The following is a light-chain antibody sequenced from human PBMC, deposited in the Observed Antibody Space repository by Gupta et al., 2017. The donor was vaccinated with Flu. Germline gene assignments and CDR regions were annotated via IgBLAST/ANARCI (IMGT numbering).Light chain of an antibody. Sequence: RVTITWSGSSSNIARKTVNGDQQLQGTAPKPLSERNNQRPSGVADRFSGSKSGTSASLAISGLQSEEEAEYDCATWEDSLNAVVFGGGTKLTVL. CDR2: RNN. CDR3: ATWEDSLNAVV. V-gene: IGLV1-44*01. CDR1: SSNIARKT. J-gene: IGLJ2*01.